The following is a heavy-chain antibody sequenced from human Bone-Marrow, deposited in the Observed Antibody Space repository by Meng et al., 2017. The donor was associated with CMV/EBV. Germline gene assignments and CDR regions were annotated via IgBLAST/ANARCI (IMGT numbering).Heavy chain of an antibody. D-gene: IGHD1-26*01. J-gene: IGHJ4*02. CDR2: ISSDGSIT. V-gene: IGHV3-74*01. CDR1: GFTFRSYW. Sequence: GGSLRLSCAASGFTFRSYWIHWVRQVPGKGLVWVSHISSDGSITFYADSVRGRFTISRDNAKNTLYLQMNSLRVEDMAVYYCARDEGYSGSLDYWGQGTLVPSPQ. CDR3: ARDEGYSGSLDY.